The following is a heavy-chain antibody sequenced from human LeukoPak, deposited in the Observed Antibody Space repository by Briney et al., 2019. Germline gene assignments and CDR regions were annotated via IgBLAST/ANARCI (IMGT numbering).Heavy chain of an antibody. V-gene: IGHV3-30*02. CDR3: AAGRWQQLGGFDM. CDR1: GFTFSSYG. CDR2: IRYDGSNK. D-gene: IGHD5-24*01. J-gene: IGHJ3*02. Sequence: SGGSLRLSCAASGFTFSSYGMHWVRQAPGKGLEWVAFIRYDGSNKYYADSVKGRFTISRDNSKNTLYLQMNSLRAEDTAVYYCAAGRWQQLGGFDMWGQGTMVTVSS.